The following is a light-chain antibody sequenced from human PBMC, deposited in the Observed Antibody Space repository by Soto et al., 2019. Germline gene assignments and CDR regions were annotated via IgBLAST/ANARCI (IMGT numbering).Light chain of an antibody. CDR2: DAS. V-gene: IGKV1-9*01. J-gene: IGKJ5*01. CDR3: RHFYT. Sequence: DIQLTQSPTFLSASAGDRVSITCRASQDIRRYLVWYQQKPGKAPNLLIYDASSLQTGVPSRFSGSGSGTEFTLTITSLQHEDFATYYCRHFYTFGQGTRLEIK. CDR1: QDIRRY.